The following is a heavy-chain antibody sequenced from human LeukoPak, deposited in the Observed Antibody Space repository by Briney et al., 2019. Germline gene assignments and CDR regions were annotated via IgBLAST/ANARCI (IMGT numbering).Heavy chain of an antibody. V-gene: IGHV3-53*01. J-gene: IGHJ4*02. Sequence: PGGSLRLSCAASGFTVSSNYMSWVRQAPGKGLEWVSVIYSGGSTYYADSVKGRFTISRDNSKNTLYLQMNSLRAEDTAVYYCAKEGDYYDSSGSFVDYWGQGTLVTVSS. D-gene: IGHD3-22*01. CDR1: GFTVSSNY. CDR2: IYSGGST. CDR3: AKEGDYYDSSGSFVDY.